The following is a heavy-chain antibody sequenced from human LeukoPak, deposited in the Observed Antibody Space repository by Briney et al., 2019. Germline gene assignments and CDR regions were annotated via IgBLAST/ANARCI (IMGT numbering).Heavy chain of an antibody. CDR1: GFSVSSNA. Sequence: GGSLRLSCAASGFSVSSNAMSWVRQAPGKAPDWVSGMSAAGGSTYYADSVKGRFTISRDNSKNTLYLQMNSLRAEDTAVYYCAKWGTGIPFDYWAREPWSPSP. D-gene: IGHD3-16*01. J-gene: IGHJ4*02. V-gene: IGHV3-23*01. CDR3: AKWGTGIPFDY. CDR2: MSAAGGST.